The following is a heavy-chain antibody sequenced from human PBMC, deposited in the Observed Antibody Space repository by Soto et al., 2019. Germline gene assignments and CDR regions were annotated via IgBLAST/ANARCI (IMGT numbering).Heavy chain of an antibody. Sequence: QVPLVQSGAEVKKPGASVKVSCKASGYSFTTYGISWVRQAPGQGLEWMGWISDYNGNTNYEKKFQGRVTMTTDTSTRTAYMELKRMRSDDTAVYYCAREGYYSGSESYSPPRYYGMDVWGQGTTVTVS. CDR2: ISDYNGNT. CDR1: GYSFTTYG. J-gene: IGHJ6*02. CDR3: AREGYYSGSESYSPPRYYGMDV. V-gene: IGHV1-18*01. D-gene: IGHD3-10*01.